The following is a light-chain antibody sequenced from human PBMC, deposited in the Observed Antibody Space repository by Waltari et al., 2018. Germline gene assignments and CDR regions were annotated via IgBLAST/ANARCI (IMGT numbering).Light chain of an antibody. V-gene: IGKV3-15*01. CDR2: HAS. CDR3: QQYNNWPPGT. Sequence: TVVTQSPATLSVSPGERAPLSRRTSQTIGLSLAWYQQKPGQAPRLLIYHASTRATGIPARFSGSGSESEFTFTISSLQSEDVAVYYCQQYNNWPPGTFGQGTRVEI. CDR1: QTIGLS. J-gene: IGKJ1*01.